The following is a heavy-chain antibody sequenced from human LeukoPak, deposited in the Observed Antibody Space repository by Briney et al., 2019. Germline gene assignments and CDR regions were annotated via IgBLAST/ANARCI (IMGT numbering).Heavy chain of an antibody. CDR2: INHSGST. V-gene: IGHV4-34*01. Sequence: PSETLSLTCAVYGGSFSGYYWRWIRQAPGKGLEGIGEINHSGSTNYNPSLQSRVTISVDTSKNQFSLKLSSVTAADTAVYYCARGTDESFDYWGQGTLVTVSS. J-gene: IGHJ4*02. CDR1: GGSFSGYY. CDR3: ARGTDESFDY.